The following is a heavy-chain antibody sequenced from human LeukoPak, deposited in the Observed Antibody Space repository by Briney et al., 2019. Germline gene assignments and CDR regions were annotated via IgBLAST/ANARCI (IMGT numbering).Heavy chain of an antibody. CDR1: GGTFSSYA. D-gene: IGHD3-22*01. Sequence: EASVKVSCKASGGTFSSYAISWVRQAPGQGLEWMGGIIPIFGIANYAQKLQGRVTMTTDTSTSTAYMELRSLRSDDTAAYYCARSDRRAFDIWGQGTMVTVSS. CDR2: IIPIFGIA. V-gene: IGHV1-69*17. J-gene: IGHJ3*02. CDR3: ARSDRRAFDI.